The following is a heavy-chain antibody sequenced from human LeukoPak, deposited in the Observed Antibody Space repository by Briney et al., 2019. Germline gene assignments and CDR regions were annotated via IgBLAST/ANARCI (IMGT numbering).Heavy chain of an antibody. D-gene: IGHD4-11*01. J-gene: IGHJ4*02. CDR3: SKAGDTNYYRHGDY. CDR1: KFTFNNYA. CDR2: ISGSGDNM. V-gene: IGHV3-23*01. Sequence: GGSLRLSCLASKFTFNNYAMTWVRQAPGKGLEWVSSISGSGDNMDYADSVKGRFTISRDNSENTLYLQMNSLRGEDTALYYCSKAGDTNYYRHGDYWGQGTLVTVSS.